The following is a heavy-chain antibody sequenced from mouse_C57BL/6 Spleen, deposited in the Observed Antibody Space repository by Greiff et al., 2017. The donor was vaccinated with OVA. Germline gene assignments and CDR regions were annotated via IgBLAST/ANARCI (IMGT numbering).Heavy chain of an antibody. J-gene: IGHJ3*01. CDR3: TYYYGSSFFAY. CDR1: GFNIKDYY. CDR2: IDPEDGDT. D-gene: IGHD1-1*01. V-gene: IGHV14-1*01. Sequence: VQLKQSGAELVRPGASVKLSCTASGFNIKDYYMHWVKQRPEQGLEWIGRIDPEDGDTEYAPKFQGKATMTADTSSNTAYLQLSSLTSEDTAVYYCTYYYGSSFFAYWAKGLWSLSLQ.